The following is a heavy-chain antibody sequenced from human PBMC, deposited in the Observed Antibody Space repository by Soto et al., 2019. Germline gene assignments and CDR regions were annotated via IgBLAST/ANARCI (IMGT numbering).Heavy chain of an antibody. D-gene: IGHD2-15*01. CDR1: GFIFNEYG. CDR3: ARWGCSGSNCNLNQRSFDL. Sequence: QVQLVESGGGVVQPGRSLRLSCAASGFIFNEYGMHWVRQAPGKGLEWVAVIWYDGSNKYYADSERGRFTFSRDNSRNTMSLQMNSLRVEDTAMYYCARWGCSGSNCNLNQRSFDLWGQGTLVTVSS. CDR2: IWYDGSNK. V-gene: IGHV3-33*01. J-gene: IGHJ4*02.